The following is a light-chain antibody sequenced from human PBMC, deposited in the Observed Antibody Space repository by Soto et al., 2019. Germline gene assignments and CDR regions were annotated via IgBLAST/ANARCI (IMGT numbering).Light chain of an antibody. CDR2: ATS. CDR1: QSLTNSF. CDR3: QQYGTSEII. V-gene: IGKV3-20*01. Sequence: EFVLTQSPGTLSLSPGEGATLSCRASQSLTNSFIAWYQQKPGQAPRLLIYATSIRASGIPDRFSGSGSGTDFTLTISRLEPEDLAVFYCQQYGTSEIIFGQGTRLEIK. J-gene: IGKJ5*01.